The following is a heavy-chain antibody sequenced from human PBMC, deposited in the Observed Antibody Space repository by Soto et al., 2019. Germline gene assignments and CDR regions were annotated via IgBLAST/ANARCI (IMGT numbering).Heavy chain of an antibody. D-gene: IGHD6-6*01. CDR2: IYYSGST. V-gene: IGHV4-59*11. Sequence: SETLSLTCTVSGGSISSHYWSWIRQPPRKGLEWIGYIYYSGSTNYNPSLKSRVTISMDTSKNHFAMKLSSVTAADTAVYYCARASSSSSAADYWGQGTLVTVSS. CDR3: ARASSSSSAADY. J-gene: IGHJ4*02. CDR1: GGSISSHY.